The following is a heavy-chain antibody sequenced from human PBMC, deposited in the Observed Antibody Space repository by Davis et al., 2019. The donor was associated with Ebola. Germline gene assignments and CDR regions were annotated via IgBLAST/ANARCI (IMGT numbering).Heavy chain of an antibody. J-gene: IGHJ4*02. D-gene: IGHD2-8*02. Sequence: PGGSLRPSCAASGFTFSSYGMHWVRQAPGKGLAWVAVISYDGSNKYYADSVKGRFTISRDNSKNTLCLQMNGLRAEDTAVYYCAKVALVVYAPEYWGQVTLVTVSS. CDR3: AKVALVVYAPEY. CDR2: ISYDGSNK. V-gene: IGHV3-30*18. CDR1: GFTFSSYG.